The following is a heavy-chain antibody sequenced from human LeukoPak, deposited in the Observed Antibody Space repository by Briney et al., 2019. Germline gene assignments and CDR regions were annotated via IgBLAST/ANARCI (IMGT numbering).Heavy chain of an antibody. J-gene: IGHJ3*02. CDR2: IYHSGST. Sequence: SETLSLTCTVSGYSISSGYYWGWIRPPPGKGLEWIGSIYHSGSTYYNPSLKSRVTISVDTSKNQFSLKLSSVTAADTAVYYCARDKGGYCSSTSCYGDAFDIWGQGTMVTVSS. CDR3: ARDKGGYCSSTSCYGDAFDI. D-gene: IGHD2-2*01. V-gene: IGHV4-38-2*02. CDR1: GYSISSGYY.